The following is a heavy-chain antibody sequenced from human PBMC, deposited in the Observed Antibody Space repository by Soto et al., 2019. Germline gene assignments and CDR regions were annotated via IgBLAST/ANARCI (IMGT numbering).Heavy chain of an antibody. CDR3: ARASGGHSGWGHWSDP. CDR2: ISKSGTTK. CDR1: GFMFSGYE. D-gene: IGHD2-21*02. V-gene: IGHV3-48*03. J-gene: IGHJ5*02. Sequence: GGSLRLSCVASGFMFSGYEMNWVRQAPGKGLEWAAYISKSGTTKYYADSVKGRFTISRDTAKNTIYLQMNSLRVDDTAVYYCARASGGHSGWGHWSDPWGQGTLVTVSS.